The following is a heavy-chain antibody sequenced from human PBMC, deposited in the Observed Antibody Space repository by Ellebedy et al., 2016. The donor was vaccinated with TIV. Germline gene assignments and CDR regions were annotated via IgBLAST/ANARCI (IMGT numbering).Heavy chain of an antibody. V-gene: IGHV3-23*01. Sequence: GGSLRLXCAASGFTFSSYAMSWVRQAPGKGLEWVSAISGSGGSTYYADSVKGRFTISRDNSKNTLYLQMNSLRAEDTAVYYCAHNTGYSGYGATGYWGQGTLVTVSS. D-gene: IGHD5-12*01. J-gene: IGHJ4*02. CDR1: GFTFSSYA. CDR2: ISGSGGST. CDR3: AHNTGYSGYGATGY.